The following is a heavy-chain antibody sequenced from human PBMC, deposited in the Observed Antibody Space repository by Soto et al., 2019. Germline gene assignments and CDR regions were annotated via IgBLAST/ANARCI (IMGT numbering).Heavy chain of an antibody. J-gene: IGHJ5*02. CDR1: GFTFSSYS. Sequence: EVQLVESGGGLVKSGGSLRLSCAASGFTFSSYSMNWVRQAPGKGLEWVSSISSSSSYIYYADSVKGRFTISRDNAKNSLYLQMNSLRAEDTAVYYCASGSHYYDMGWFDPWGQGTLVTVSS. CDR2: ISSSSSYI. CDR3: ASGSHYYDMGWFDP. D-gene: IGHD3-22*01. V-gene: IGHV3-21*01.